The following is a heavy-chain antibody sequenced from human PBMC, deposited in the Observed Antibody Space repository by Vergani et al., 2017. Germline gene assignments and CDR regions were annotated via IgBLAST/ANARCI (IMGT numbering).Heavy chain of an antibody. CDR1: GYSITSGHY. CDR2: VFHNGTT. V-gene: IGHV4-38-2*02. Sequence: QVQLQESGPGLVKASQTLSLTCSVSGYSITSGHYWDWIRQPPGKGLEWIGSVFHNGTTYYSPSLKSRVTILVDTSKNQFSLKLSSVTAADTAVYYCARALGHCTGGNCFPNYYFEYWGQGTLVTVSS. CDR3: ARALGHCTGGNCFPNYYFEY. J-gene: IGHJ4*02. D-gene: IGHD2-8*02.